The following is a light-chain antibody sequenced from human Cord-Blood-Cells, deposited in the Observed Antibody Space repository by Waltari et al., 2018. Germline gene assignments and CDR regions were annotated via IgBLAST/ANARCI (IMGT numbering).Light chain of an antibody. CDR2: DVS. J-gene: IGLJ2*01. Sequence: QSTLTQPASVSGSPGQSLTISCTGTRSDVGGYNYVSWYQQHPGKAPKLMIYDVSNRPSGVSNRFSGSKSGNTASLTISVLQAEDEADYYCSSYTSSSTLVFGGGTKLTVL. V-gene: IGLV2-14*01. CDR3: SSYTSSSTLV. CDR1: RSDVGGYNY.